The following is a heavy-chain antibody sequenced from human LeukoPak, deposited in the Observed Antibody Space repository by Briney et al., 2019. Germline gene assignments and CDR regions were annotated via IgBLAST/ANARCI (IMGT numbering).Heavy chain of an antibody. CDR1: GGSISSGSYY. CDR2: IYTSGST. CDR3: ASASGYFDY. Sequence: SETLSLTCTVSGGSISSGSYYWSWIRQPAGKGLEWIGRIYTSGSTNYNPSLKIRVTISVDTSKNQFSLKLSSVTAADTAVYYCASASGYFDYWGQGTLVTVSS. V-gene: IGHV4-61*02. J-gene: IGHJ4*02.